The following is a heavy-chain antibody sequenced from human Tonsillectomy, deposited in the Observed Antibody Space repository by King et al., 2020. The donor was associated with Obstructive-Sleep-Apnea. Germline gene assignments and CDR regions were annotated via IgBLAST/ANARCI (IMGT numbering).Heavy chain of an antibody. CDR3: ARGATGTTKIRGWKTFYLDC. V-gene: IGHV4-59*01. CDR2: VYHIGVT. D-gene: IGHD1-1*01. Sequence: QLQESGPGQVKPSETLSLTCSVAGGAMKDFFWSWIRLPTGKGLEWIGYVYHIGVTSYSPSLQSRVTMSIDTSRNHFSLQLSAVTAADTAVYYCARGATGTTKIRGWKTFYLDCWGLGTLVTVSS. J-gene: IGHJ4*02. CDR1: GGAMKDFF.